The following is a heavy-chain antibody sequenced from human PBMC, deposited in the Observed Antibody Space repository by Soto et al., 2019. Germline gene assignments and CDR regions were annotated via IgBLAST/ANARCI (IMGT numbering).Heavy chain of an antibody. CDR2: ISGSGVST. CDR3: ATDYSPTGYSSAGSCCSAY. J-gene: IGHJ4*02. Sequence: EVQLLESGGTLGQPGGSLRLSCVASGFTFSSYAMSWVRQAPGKGLEWVSGISGSGVSTYYADSVRGRFTISRDYSKNTLYLQMNSLRAEDTAVYFFATDYSPTGYSSAGSCCSAYWGQGTRVTVSS. V-gene: IGHV3-23*01. CDR1: GFTFSSYA. D-gene: IGHD2-15*01.